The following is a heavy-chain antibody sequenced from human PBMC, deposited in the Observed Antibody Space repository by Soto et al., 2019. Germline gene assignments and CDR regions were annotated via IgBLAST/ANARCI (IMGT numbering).Heavy chain of an antibody. D-gene: IGHD6-19*01. J-gene: IGHJ6*03. Sequence: GASVKVSCKASGYTFTSFGISWVRQAPGQGLEWMGWISGYNGNRKYGQKLQGRVTMTTDTSTSTAYMELRSLRSDDTAVHYCARDDLAVPGAFMDVWGEGTTVTVSS. CDR2: ISGYNGNR. CDR3: ARDDLAVPGAFMDV. V-gene: IGHV1-18*01. CDR1: GYTFTSFG.